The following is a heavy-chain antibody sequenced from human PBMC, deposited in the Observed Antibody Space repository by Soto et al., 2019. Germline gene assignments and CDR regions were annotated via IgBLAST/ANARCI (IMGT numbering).Heavy chain of an antibody. V-gene: IGHV4-34*01. D-gene: IGHD3-10*01. CDR2: INHSGST. J-gene: IGHJ4*02. CDR1: GGSFSGYY. Sequence: SETLSLTCAVYGGSFSGYYWSWIRQPPGKGLEWIGEINHSGSTNYNPSLKSRVTISVDTSKNQFSLKLSSVTAADTAVYYCARGRLLWFGERYYFDYWGQGTPVTV. CDR3: ARGRLLWFGERYYFDY.